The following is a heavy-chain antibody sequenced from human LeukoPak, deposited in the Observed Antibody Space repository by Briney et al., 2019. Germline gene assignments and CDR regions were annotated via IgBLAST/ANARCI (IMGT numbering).Heavy chain of an antibody. Sequence: ASVKVSCKASGGTFSSYAISWVRQAPGQGLEWMGWISAYNGNTNYAQKLQGRVTMTTDTSTSTAYMELRSLRSDDTAVYYCARDLFRLLGYCSSTSCSLDYWGQGTLVTVSS. D-gene: IGHD2-2*01. J-gene: IGHJ4*02. CDR1: GGTFSSYA. V-gene: IGHV1-18*01. CDR2: ISAYNGNT. CDR3: ARDLFRLLGYCSSTSCSLDY.